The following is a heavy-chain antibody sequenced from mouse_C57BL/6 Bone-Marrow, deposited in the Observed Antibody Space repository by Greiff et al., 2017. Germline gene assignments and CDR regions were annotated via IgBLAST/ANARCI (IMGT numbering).Heavy chain of an antibody. D-gene: IGHD2-1*01. CDR1: GYTFTSYW. CDR3: AREYYGNYWYFDV. J-gene: IGHJ1*03. Sequence: QVQLQQPGAELVKPGASVKLSCKASGYTFTSYWMQWVNQRPGQGLEWIGEIDPSDSYTNYNQKFKGKATLTVDTSSSTAYMQLSSLTSEDSAFYYCAREYYGNYWYFDVWGTGTTVTVSS. CDR2: IDPSDSYT. V-gene: IGHV1-50*01.